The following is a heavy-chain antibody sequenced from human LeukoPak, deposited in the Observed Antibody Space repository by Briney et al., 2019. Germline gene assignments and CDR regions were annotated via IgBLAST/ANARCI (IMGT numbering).Heavy chain of an antibody. V-gene: IGHV3-48*01. Sequence: GGSLRLSCAASGFTFSSYSMNWVRQAPGKGLEWVSYISSSSSTIYYADSVKGRFTISRDNAKNSPYLQMNSLRAEDTAVYYCARDTAGGSGSWGQGTLVTVSS. CDR3: ARDTAGGSGS. D-gene: IGHD3-10*01. CDR1: GFTFSSYS. J-gene: IGHJ4*02. CDR2: ISSSSSTI.